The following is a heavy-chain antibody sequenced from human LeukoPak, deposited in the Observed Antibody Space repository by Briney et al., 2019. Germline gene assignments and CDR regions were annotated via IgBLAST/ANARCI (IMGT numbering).Heavy chain of an antibody. D-gene: IGHD3-22*01. CDR3: ARGAISTYDSSGYTWFGP. CDR2: INTNTGNP. J-gene: IGHJ5*02. CDR1: GYTFTSYA. Sequence: GASVKVSCKASGYTFTSYAMNWVRQAPGQGLEWMGWINTNTGNPTYAQGFTGRFVFSLDTSVSTAYLQISSLKAEDTAVYYCARGAISTYDSSGYTWFGPWGQGTLVTVSS. V-gene: IGHV7-4-1*02.